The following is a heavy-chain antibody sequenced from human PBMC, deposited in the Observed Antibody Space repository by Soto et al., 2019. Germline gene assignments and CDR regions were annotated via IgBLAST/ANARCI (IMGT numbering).Heavy chain of an antibody. Sequence: PGGSLRLSCAASGFTFSSYWMSWVRQAPGKGLEWVANIKQDGSEKYYVDSVKGRFTISRDNAKNSLYLQMNSLRAEDTAVYYCARGWISILDGDYFDYWGQGTLVTAPQ. CDR2: IKQDGSEK. CDR3: ARGWISILDGDYFDY. J-gene: IGHJ4*02. CDR1: GFTFSSYW. D-gene: IGHD3-3*01. V-gene: IGHV3-7*01.